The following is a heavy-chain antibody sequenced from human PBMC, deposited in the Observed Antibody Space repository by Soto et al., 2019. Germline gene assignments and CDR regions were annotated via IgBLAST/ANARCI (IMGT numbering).Heavy chain of an antibody. CDR1: GGSISSSSYY. J-gene: IGHJ4*02. CDR2: IYYSGST. V-gene: IGHV4-39*01. CDR3: ARRGYSSSWVDY. D-gene: IGHD6-13*01. Sequence: QLQLQESGPGLVKPSETLSLTCTVSGGSISSSSYYWGWIRQPPGKGLEWIGSIYYSGSTYYNPALKRRVTISVDTPKNQFSLKLSSVTAADTAVYYCARRGYSSSWVDYWGQGTLVTVSS.